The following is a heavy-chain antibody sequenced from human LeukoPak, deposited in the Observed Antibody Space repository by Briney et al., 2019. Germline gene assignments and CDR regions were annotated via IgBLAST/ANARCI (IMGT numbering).Heavy chain of an antibody. Sequence: SQTLSLTCTVSGGSISSGGYYWSWIRQHPGKGLEWIGYIYYSGSTYYNPSLKSRVTISVDTSKNQFSLKLSSVAAADTAVYYCARGGRYYYGNWFDPWGQGTLVTVSS. V-gene: IGHV4-31*03. CDR3: ARGGRYYYGNWFDP. D-gene: IGHD3-10*01. J-gene: IGHJ5*02. CDR2: IYYSGST. CDR1: GGSISSGGYY.